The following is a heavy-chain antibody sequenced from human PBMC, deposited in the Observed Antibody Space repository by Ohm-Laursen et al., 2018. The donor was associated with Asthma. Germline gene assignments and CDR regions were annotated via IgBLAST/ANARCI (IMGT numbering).Heavy chain of an antibody. D-gene: IGHD6-13*01. CDR1: GGSISSYY. CDR2: IYYSGST. V-gene: IGHV4-59*01. J-gene: IGHJ4*02. Sequence: TLSLTCTVSGGSISSYYWSWIRPPPGKGLEWIGYIYYSGSTNYNPSLKSRVTISVDTSKNQFSLKLSSVTAADTALYYCAKGPGIAAALDYWGQGTLVTVSS. CDR3: AKGPGIAAALDY.